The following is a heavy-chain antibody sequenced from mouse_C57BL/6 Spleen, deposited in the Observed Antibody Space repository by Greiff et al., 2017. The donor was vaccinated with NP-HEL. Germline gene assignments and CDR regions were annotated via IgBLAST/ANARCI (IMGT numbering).Heavy chain of an antibody. CDR1: GYTFTDYN. V-gene: IGHV1-18*01. CDR3: ARRIVKTDFDD. D-gene: IGHD2-12*01. J-gene: IGHJ2*01. Sequence: EVQLQQSGPELVKPGASVKIPCKASGYTFTDYNMDWVKQSHGKSLEWIGDINPNNGGTIYNQKFKGKATLTVDKSSSPAYMELRSLTSEDTAVYYGARRIVKTDFDDWGQGTTLTVAS. CDR2: INPNNGGT.